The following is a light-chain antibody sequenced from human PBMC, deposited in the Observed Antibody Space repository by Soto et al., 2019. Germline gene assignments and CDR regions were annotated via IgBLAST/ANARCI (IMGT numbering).Light chain of an antibody. CDR3: QQSYSTPRLT. CDR1: QSISNY. J-gene: IGKJ5*01. CDR2: AAS. Sequence: DIQMTQSPSSLSASVGDRVTITCRASQSISNYLNWYQQRPGRAPKVLLFAASSLQSGVPSRFSGSGSGTDFTLTISSLHPEDFATYYCQQSYSTPRLTFGQGTRLEIK. V-gene: IGKV1-39*01.